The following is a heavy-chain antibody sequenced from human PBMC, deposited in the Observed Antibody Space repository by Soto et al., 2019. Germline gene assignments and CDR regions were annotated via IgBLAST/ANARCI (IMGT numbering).Heavy chain of an antibody. J-gene: IGHJ5*02. CDR2: IYYRGST. CDR1: GGPISSGGYY. Sequence: QVQLQESGPGLVKPSQTLSLTCTVSGGPISSGGYYWSWSRQHPGKRLEWIGDIYYRGSTYYNPSLKSRVTISVDTSNNQFSLKQSSVTAADTAVYYCARGIHIVVVTAIRESNWFGPWGQGTLVTVSS. V-gene: IGHV4-31*03. D-gene: IGHD2-21*02. CDR3: ARGIHIVVVTAIRESNWFGP.